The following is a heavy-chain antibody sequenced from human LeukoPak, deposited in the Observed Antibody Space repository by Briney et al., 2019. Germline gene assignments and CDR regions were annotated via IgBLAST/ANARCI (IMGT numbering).Heavy chain of an antibody. CDR3: ATAGVAAAEAADYYYYGMDV. Sequence: GASVKVSCKASGYTFTGYYMHWVRQAPGKGLEWMGGFDPEDGETIYAQKFQGRVTMTEDTSTDTAYMELSSLRSEDTAVYYCATAGVAAAEAADYYYYGMDVWGQGTTVTVSS. V-gene: IGHV1-24*01. CDR2: FDPEDGET. J-gene: IGHJ6*02. D-gene: IGHD6-13*01. CDR1: GYTFTGYY.